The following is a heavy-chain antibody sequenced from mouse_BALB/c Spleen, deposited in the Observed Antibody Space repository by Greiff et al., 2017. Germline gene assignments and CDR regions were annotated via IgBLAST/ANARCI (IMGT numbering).Heavy chain of an antibody. V-gene: IGHV5-12-2*01. CDR2: ISNGGGST. Sequence: EVQRVESGGGLVQPGGSLKLSCAASGFTFSSYTMSWVRQTPEKRLEWVAYISNGGGSTYYPDTVKGRFTISRDNAKNTLYLQMSSLKSEDTAMYYCARGQGYWYFDVWGAGTTVTVSS. D-gene: IGHD3-3*01. J-gene: IGHJ1*01. CDR1: GFTFSSYT. CDR3: ARGQGYWYFDV.